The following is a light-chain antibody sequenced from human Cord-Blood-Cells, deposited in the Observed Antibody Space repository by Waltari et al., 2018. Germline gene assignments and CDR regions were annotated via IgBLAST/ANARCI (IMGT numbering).Light chain of an antibody. CDR2: DVS. Sequence: QSALTQPRSVSGSPGQSVTISCTGTSSDVGGYNYVSWYQQHPGKAPKLMIYDVSKRPSGDPDRFSGSKSGNTASLTISGLQTEDEADYSCCSYAGSYTFVFGTGTKVTVL. J-gene: IGLJ1*01. CDR3: CSYAGSYTFV. CDR1: SSDVGGYNY. V-gene: IGLV2-11*01.